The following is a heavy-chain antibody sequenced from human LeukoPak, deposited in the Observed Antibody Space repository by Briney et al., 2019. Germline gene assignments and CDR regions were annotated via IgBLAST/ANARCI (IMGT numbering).Heavy chain of an antibody. D-gene: IGHD6-13*01. Sequence: GGSLRLSCAASGFTFSSYEMNWVRQAPGKGLEWVSYISSSSSTIYYADSVKGRFTISRDNAKNSLYLQMNSLRAEDTAVYYCAKRIRAAGPSQAHYWGQGTLVTVSS. CDR3: AKRIRAAGPSQAHY. J-gene: IGHJ4*02. CDR1: GFTFSSYE. CDR2: ISSSSSTI. V-gene: IGHV3-48*01.